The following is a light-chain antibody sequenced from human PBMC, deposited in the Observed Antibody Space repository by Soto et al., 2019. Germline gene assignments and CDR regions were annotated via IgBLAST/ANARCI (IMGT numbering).Light chain of an antibody. CDR3: TVYYSYPRR. V-gene: IGKV1-8*01. CDR2: AAS. CDR1: QSISSH. J-gene: IGKJ1*01. Sequence: GVTQYQTSLSASVGDTVTITCRASQSISSHLNWYQQKPGKAPKLLIYAASTLQSGVPSRFSGSGSGTDFTLTISCLQSEDFATYYCTVYYSYPRRFGQGANVDI.